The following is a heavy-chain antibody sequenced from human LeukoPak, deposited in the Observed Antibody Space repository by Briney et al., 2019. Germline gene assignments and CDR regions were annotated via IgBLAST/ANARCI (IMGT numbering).Heavy chain of an antibody. CDR3: AKAACGSACYYYYDC. V-gene: IGHV3-23*01. Sequence: GGSLRLSCEASGFSFSTDAMTWVRQAPGKGLQWVSAISWSGGDTYYDDSVKGRFTISRDNPKNTLYLQMNTLRAEDTAIYYCAKAACGSACYYYYDCWGQGTLVTVSS. CDR1: GFSFSTDA. D-gene: IGHD2-21*01. CDR2: ISWSGGDT. J-gene: IGHJ4*02.